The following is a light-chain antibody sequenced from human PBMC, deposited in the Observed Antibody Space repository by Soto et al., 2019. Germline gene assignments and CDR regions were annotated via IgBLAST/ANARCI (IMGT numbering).Light chain of an antibody. CDR2: AAF. V-gene: IGKV1-9*01. CDR3: QQLNTYPIT. J-gene: IGKJ5*01. CDR1: QGISNY. Sequence: DIQLTQSPSFLSASVGDSVTITCRASQGISNYLAWFPDKPGKAPKLLIYAAFTLQSGVQSRFSGSGSGTEFTLTISRLQPDDFATYHCQQLNTYPITFGQGTRLEIK.